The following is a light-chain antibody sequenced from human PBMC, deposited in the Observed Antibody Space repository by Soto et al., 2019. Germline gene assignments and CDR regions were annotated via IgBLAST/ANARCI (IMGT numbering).Light chain of an antibody. Sequence: IVFTQLPRTPFFSPGERGTPSCRASQSVTTRLAWYQHKPGQAPTLLMSGASNRASGVPVRFSGSGSGTDFTLTITRLEPEDFALYYCQQYGGSPITFGLGTRLEIK. CDR1: QSVTTR. CDR2: GAS. J-gene: IGKJ5*01. V-gene: IGKV3-20*01. CDR3: QQYGGSPIT.